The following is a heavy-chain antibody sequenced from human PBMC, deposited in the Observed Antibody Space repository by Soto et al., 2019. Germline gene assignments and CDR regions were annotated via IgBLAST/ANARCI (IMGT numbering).Heavy chain of an antibody. Sequence: QVQLVQSGAEVKKPGSSVKVSCKASGGTFSSYTISWVRQAPGQGLEWMGRIIPILGIANYAQKFQGRVTITADKSTCTAYMELSSLRSEDTAVYYCAREGRYCSGGSCDDYWGQGTLVTVSS. J-gene: IGHJ4*02. CDR2: IIPILGIA. CDR1: GGTFSSYT. D-gene: IGHD2-15*01. CDR3: AREGRYCSGGSCDDY. V-gene: IGHV1-69*08.